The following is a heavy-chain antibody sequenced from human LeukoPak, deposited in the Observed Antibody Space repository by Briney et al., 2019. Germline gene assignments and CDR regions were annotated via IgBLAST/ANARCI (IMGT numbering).Heavy chain of an antibody. CDR2: IWYDGSNK. Sequence: GRSLRLSCAASGFTFSSYGMHWVRQAPGKGLEWVAVIWYDGSNKYYANSVKGRFTISRDNSKSTLYLQMNSLRAEDTAVYYCARGGSRDAFDIWGQGTMVTVSS. CDR1: GFTFSSYG. J-gene: IGHJ3*02. D-gene: IGHD3-16*01. V-gene: IGHV3-33*01. CDR3: ARGGSRDAFDI.